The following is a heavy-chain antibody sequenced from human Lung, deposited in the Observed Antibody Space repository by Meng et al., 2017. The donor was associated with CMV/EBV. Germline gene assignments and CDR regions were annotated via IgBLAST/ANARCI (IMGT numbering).Heavy chain of an antibody. CDR2: INPSGGST. Sequence: ASXXVSXKASGYTXTSYYMHWVRQAPGQGLEWMGIINPSGGSTSYAQKFQGRVTMTRDTSTSTVYMELSSLGSEDTAVYYCARGVKDRGPSSSSNPYSSGWYYFDYWXQGTLVTV. D-gene: IGHD6-19*01. J-gene: IGHJ4*02. CDR3: ARGVKDRGPSSSSNPYSSGWYYFDY. V-gene: IGHV1-46*01. CDR1: GYTXTSYY.